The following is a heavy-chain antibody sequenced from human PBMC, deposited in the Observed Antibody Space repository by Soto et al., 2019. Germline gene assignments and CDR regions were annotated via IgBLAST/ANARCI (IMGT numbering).Heavy chain of an antibody. D-gene: IGHD1-26*01. V-gene: IGHV3-15*07. CDR3: TTDSRTTLPEIRFDY. CDR1: GFTFNNAW. CDR2: VKSKADGGSG. J-gene: IGHJ4*01. Sequence: GSLTLSCAASGFTFNNAWINWVRQVQGKGLEWVGRVKSKADGGSGDYAAPVKGRFVVSRDDSKDIVYLQMNSLKIEDTGVYYCTTDSRTTLPEIRFDYWGHGTQVTVSS.